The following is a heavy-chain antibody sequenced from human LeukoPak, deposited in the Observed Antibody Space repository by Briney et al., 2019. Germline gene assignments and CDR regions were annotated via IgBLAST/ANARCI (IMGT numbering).Heavy chain of an antibody. Sequence: SETLSLTCTVSGYSISSGYYWGWIRQPPGKGLEWIGSIYHSGSTYYNPSLKSRVTISVDTSKNQFSLKLSSVTAADTAVYYCARDLVGRYCSGGSCYSGIFNWFDPWGQGTLVTVSS. V-gene: IGHV4-38-2*02. CDR2: IYHSGST. CDR3: ARDLVGRYCSGGSCYSGIFNWFDP. CDR1: GYSISSGYY. J-gene: IGHJ5*02. D-gene: IGHD2-15*01.